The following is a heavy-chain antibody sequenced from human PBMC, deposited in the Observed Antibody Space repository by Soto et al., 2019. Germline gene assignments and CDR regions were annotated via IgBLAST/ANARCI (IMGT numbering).Heavy chain of an antibody. CDR2: ISYDGSNK. Sequence: QPGGSLRLSCAASGFTFSSYAMHWVRQAPGKGLEWVAVISYDGSNKYYADSVKGRFTISRDNSKNTLYLQMNSLRAEDTAVYYCARDRASIAVASGAFDIWGQGTMVTVSS. J-gene: IGHJ3*02. V-gene: IGHV3-30-3*01. CDR3: ARDRASIAVASGAFDI. D-gene: IGHD6-19*01. CDR1: GFTFSSYA.